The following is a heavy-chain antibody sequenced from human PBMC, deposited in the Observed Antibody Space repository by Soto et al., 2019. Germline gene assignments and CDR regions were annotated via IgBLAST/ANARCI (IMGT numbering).Heavy chain of an antibody. CDR1: GFTFSSYG. CDR2: IWYDGSNK. J-gene: IGHJ3*02. V-gene: IGHV3-33*01. Sequence: QVQLVESGGGVVQPGRSLRLSCAASGFTFSSYGMHWVRQAPGKGLEWVAVIWYDGSNKYYADSVKGRFTISRDNSKSTLYLKMNSLRAEDTAVYYCARDGGYGYGPNVAFDIWGQGTMVTVSS. D-gene: IGHD5-18*01. CDR3: ARDGGYGYGPNVAFDI.